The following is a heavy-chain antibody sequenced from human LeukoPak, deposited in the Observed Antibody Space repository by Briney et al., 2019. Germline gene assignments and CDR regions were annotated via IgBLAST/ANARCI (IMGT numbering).Heavy chain of an antibody. J-gene: IGHJ3*02. CDR2: IYTSGST. V-gene: IGHV4-4*07. CDR1: GGSISSYY. CDR3: ARINKLAAFDI. D-gene: IGHD1/OR15-1a*01. Sequence: SETLSLTCTVSGGSISSYYWSWIRQPAGKGLEWIGRIYTSGSTNYNPSLKSRVTTSVDTSKNQFSLQLNSVTPEDTAVYYCARINKLAAFDIWGQGTMVTVSS.